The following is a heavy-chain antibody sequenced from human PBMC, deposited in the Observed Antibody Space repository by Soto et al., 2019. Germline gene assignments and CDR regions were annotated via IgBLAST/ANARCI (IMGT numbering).Heavy chain of an antibody. V-gene: IGHV1-69*12. Sequence: QVQLVQSGAEVKKPGSSVKVSCKASGGTFSSYAISWVRQAPGQGLEWMGGIIPIFGTANYAQKFKGRVTITADESTSTAYMELSSLRSEDTAVYYCARLRIGGFWSGEFDYWGQGTLVTVSS. CDR3: ARLRIGGFWSGEFDY. D-gene: IGHD3-3*01. CDR1: GGTFSSYA. J-gene: IGHJ4*02. CDR2: IIPIFGTA.